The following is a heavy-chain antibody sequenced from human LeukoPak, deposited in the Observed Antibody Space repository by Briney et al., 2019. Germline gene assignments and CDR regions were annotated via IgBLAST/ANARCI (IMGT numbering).Heavy chain of an antibody. CDR3: ARSPDTAMVTNFDY. Sequence: ETLSLTCTVSGGSISSYYWSWIRQPPGKGLEWIGYIYYSGSTNYNPSLKSRVTISVDTSKNQFSLKLSSVTAADTAVYYCARSPDTAMVTNFDYWGQGTLVTVSS. CDR1: GGSISSYY. D-gene: IGHD5-18*01. CDR2: IYYSGST. J-gene: IGHJ4*02. V-gene: IGHV4-59*01.